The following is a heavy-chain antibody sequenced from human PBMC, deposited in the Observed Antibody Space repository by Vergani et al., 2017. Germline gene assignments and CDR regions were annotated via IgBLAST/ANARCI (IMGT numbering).Heavy chain of an antibody. Sequence: EVQLLESGGGLVQPGGSLRLTCAASEFTFNNYGMTWVRQAPGKGLEWVSSINEDASSTDYAGSVRGRFSVSRDNSKNTLFLQMNTLRVEDTALYYCAKKGCKGYYEDYLDYWGQGTLVTVSS. CDR2: INEDASST. J-gene: IGHJ4*02. V-gene: IGHV3-23*01. CDR3: AKKGCKGYYEDYLDY. D-gene: IGHD3-16*01. CDR1: EFTFNNYG.